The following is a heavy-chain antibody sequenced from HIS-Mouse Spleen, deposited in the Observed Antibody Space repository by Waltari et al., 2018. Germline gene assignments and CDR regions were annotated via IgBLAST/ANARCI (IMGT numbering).Heavy chain of an antibody. CDR1: VGSISSSSYY. J-gene: IGHJ2*01. D-gene: IGHD6-13*01. Sequence: QLQLQESGPGLVKPSETLSLTCTVSVGSISSSSYYWGWIRQPPGKGLEWIGSIYYSGRTYYNPSLKRRVTISVDTSKNQFSLKLSSVTAADTAVYYCAREIPYSSSWYDWYFDLWGRGTLVTVSS. CDR3: AREIPYSSSWYDWYFDL. CDR2: IYYSGRT. V-gene: IGHV4-39*07.